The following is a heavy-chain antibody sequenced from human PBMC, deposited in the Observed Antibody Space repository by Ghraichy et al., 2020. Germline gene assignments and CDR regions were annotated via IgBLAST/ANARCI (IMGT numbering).Heavy chain of an antibody. CDR1: GGSFSGYY. J-gene: IGHJ4*02. D-gene: IGHD5-12*01. Sequence: SETLSLTCAVYGGSFSGYYWSWIRQPPGKGLEWIGEINHSGSTNYNPSLKSRVTISVDTSKNQFSLKLSSVTAADTAVYYCAGRYAPLDYWGQGTLVTVSS. CDR3: AGRYAPLDY. CDR2: INHSGST. V-gene: IGHV4-34*01.